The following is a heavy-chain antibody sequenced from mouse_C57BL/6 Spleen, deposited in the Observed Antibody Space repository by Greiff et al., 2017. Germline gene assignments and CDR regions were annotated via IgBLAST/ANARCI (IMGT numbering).Heavy chain of an antibody. CDR1: GYTFTSYW. Sequence: QVQLQQPGAELVKPGASVKLSCKASGYTFTSYWLHWVKQRPGQGLEWIGMIHPNSGSTNYNEKFKSKATLTVDKSSSTAYMQLSSLTSEDSAVYNWARGRGALSAKGYFDVWGTGTTVTVSS. V-gene: IGHV1-64*01. D-gene: IGHD1-1*01. J-gene: IGHJ1*03. CDR2: IHPNSGST. CDR3: ARGRGALSAKGYFDV.